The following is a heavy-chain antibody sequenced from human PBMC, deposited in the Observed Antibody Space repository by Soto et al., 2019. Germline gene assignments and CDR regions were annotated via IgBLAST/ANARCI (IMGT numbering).Heavy chain of an antibody. Sequence: HTHPRSDARPGGSVCSYRWSPNHNKQTPSRGLEWLGRTYYRSKWYNDYAVSVKSRITINADTSNNQFSLQLNSVTPEDTAIYYCGRSALAAGNNWFDLWGQGTLVIVSS. CDR3: GRSALAAGNNWFDL. V-gene: IGHV6-1*01. J-gene: IGHJ5*02. CDR2: TYYRSKWYN. D-gene: IGHD6-13*01. CDR1: GGSVCSYRWS.